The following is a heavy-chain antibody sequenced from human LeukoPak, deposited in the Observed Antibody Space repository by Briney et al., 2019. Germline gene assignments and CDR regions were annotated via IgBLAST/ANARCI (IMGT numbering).Heavy chain of an antibody. CDR3: ASPGVDCSSTSCYNYAFDI. CDR1: GGTFSSYA. V-gene: IGHV1-69*05. CDR2: IIPIFGTA. D-gene: IGHD2-2*02. Sequence: SVKVSCKASGGTFSSYAISWVRQAPGHGLEWMGGIIPIFGTANYAQKFQGRVTITTDEVTSTAYMELSSLRSEDTAVYYCASPGVDCSSTSCYNYAFDIWGQGTMVTVSS. J-gene: IGHJ3*02.